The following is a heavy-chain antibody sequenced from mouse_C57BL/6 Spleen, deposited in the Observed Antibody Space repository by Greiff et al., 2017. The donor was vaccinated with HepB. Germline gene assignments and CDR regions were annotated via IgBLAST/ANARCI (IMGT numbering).Heavy chain of an antibody. CDR3: ARNYYGSSLFDY. CDR2: INPNNGGT. CDR1: GYTFTDYN. D-gene: IGHD1-1*01. Sequence: VQLQQSGPELVKPGASVKIPCKASGYTFTDYNMDWVKQSHGKSLEWIGDINPNNGGTIYNQKFKGKATLTVDKSSSTAYMELRSLTSEDTAVYYCARNYYGSSLFDYWGQGTTLTVSS. V-gene: IGHV1-18*01. J-gene: IGHJ2*01.